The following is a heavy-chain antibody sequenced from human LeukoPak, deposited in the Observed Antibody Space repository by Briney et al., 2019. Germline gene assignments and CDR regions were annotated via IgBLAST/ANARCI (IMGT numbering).Heavy chain of an antibody. J-gene: IGHJ3*02. Sequence: AGGSLRLSCAASGFTFSSYGMRWVRQAPGKGLEWVAVISYDGSNKYYADSVKGRFTISRDNSKNTLYLLMNSLRAEDTAVYYCAKLDYGDYIDAFDIWGQGTMVTVSS. CDR2: ISYDGSNK. V-gene: IGHV3-30*18. D-gene: IGHD4-17*01. CDR3: AKLDYGDYIDAFDI. CDR1: GFTFSSYG.